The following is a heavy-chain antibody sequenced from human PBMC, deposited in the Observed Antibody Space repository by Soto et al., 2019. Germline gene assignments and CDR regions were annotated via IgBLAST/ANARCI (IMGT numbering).Heavy chain of an antibody. CDR2: INSDGSRT. CDR3: ARGDGDYYDGNGYLGRH. D-gene: IGHD3-22*01. CDR1: GFTFSSYW. V-gene: IGHV3-74*01. Sequence: EVQLVESGGGIVQPGGSLRLSCAASGFTFSSYWMHWVRQAPGKGLVWVSRINSDGSRTSYADSAKGRFTISRDNAKNTGCLKRNSLRAEDTAVYYCARGDGDYYDGNGYLGRHWGQGTLVTVSS. J-gene: IGHJ4*02.